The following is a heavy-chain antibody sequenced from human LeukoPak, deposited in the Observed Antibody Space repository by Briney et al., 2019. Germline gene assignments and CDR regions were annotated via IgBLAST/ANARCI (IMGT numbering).Heavy chain of an antibody. J-gene: IGHJ4*02. CDR2: IYQSGST. Sequence: SETLSLTCGVSGYSISSGYYWGWIRQPPGKGVEWIGSIYQSGSTYYNPSLKSRVTISVHTSKNQFSLNLSSVTAADTAVYYCARVRAARLYFDYWGQGTLVTVSS. D-gene: IGHD6-6*01. V-gene: IGHV4-38-2*01. CDR3: ARVRAARLYFDY. CDR1: GYSISSGYY.